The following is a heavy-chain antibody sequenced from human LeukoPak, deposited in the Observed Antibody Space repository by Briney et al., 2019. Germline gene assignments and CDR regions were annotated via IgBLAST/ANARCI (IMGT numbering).Heavy chain of an antibody. CDR2: IKQDGSEK. V-gene: IGHV3-7*01. J-gene: IGHJ6*02. CDR3: ARYIGLYSSSWYRLGYYGMDV. CDR1: GFTFSSYW. D-gene: IGHD6-13*01. Sequence: GGSLRHSCAASGFTFSSYWMSWVRQAPEKGLEWVANIKQDGSEKYYVDSVKGRFTISRDNAKNSLYLQMNSLRAEDTAVYYCARYIGLYSSSWYRLGYYGMDVWGQGTTVTVSS.